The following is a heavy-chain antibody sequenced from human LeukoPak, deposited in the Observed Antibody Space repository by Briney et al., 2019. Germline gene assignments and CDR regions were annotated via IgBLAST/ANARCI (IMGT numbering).Heavy chain of an antibody. Sequence: GPVKVSCKASGYSFMDYDISWVRQATGQGLEWMGWMNPKSGNTGYAEKFQGRVAMTRDTSVGTAYMELSGLRSEDTAVYYCARNSGLADCWGQGTLVTVSS. D-gene: IGHD5-12*01. V-gene: IGHV1-8*01. CDR1: GYSFMDYD. CDR3: ARNSGLADC. J-gene: IGHJ4*02. CDR2: MNPKSGNT.